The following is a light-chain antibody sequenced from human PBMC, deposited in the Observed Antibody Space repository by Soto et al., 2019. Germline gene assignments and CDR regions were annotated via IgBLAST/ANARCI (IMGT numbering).Light chain of an antibody. J-gene: IGLJ1*01. CDR1: SSDVGSYDF. CDR2: NVS. CDR3: CSYTSSVTYV. V-gene: IGLV2-18*02. Sequence: QSALTQPPSVSGSPGQSVTISCTGTSSDVGSYDFVSWYQHHPGTVPKPMIYNVSTQPSGVPDRFSGSKSGNTASMTISGLQAEDEADFQCCSYTSSVTYVFATGTKLTVL.